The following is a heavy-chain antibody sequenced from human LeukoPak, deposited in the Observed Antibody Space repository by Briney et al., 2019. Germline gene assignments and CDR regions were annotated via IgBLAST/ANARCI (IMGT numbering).Heavy chain of an antibody. Sequence: SETLSLTCAVYGGSFSGYYWSWIRQPPGKGLEWIGEINHSGSTNYNPSIKSRVTISVDTSKNQFSLKLSSVTAADTAVYYCARRYSSSWYRTFDYWGQGTLVTVSS. D-gene: IGHD6-13*01. CDR2: INHSGST. CDR1: GGSFSGYY. V-gene: IGHV4-34*01. J-gene: IGHJ4*02. CDR3: ARRYSSSWYRTFDY.